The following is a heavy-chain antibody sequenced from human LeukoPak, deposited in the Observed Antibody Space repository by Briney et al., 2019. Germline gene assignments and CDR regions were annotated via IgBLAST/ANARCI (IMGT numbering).Heavy chain of an antibody. Sequence: SETLSLTCTVSGGSISSSSYYWGWIRQPPGKGLEWIGSIHYSGSIYYNPSLKSRVTISVDTSENQFSLSLSSVTAADMAVYYCARHKYLSLAAPLDYWGQGTLVTVSS. CDR3: ARHKYLSLAAPLDY. CDR1: GGSISSSSYY. D-gene: IGHD6-6*01. J-gene: IGHJ4*02. V-gene: IGHV4-39*01. CDR2: IHYSGSI.